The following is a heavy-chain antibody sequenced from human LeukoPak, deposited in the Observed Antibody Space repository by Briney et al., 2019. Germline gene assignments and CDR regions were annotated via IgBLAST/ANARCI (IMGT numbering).Heavy chain of an antibody. CDR3: AKTETPYVPFDY. D-gene: IGHD4-23*01. CDR2: IRYDGSNK. J-gene: IGHJ4*02. Sequence: PGGSLRLSCAASGFTFSSYGMHWVRQAPGKGLEWVAFIRYDGSNKYYADSVKGRFTISRDNSKNTLYPQMNSLRAEDTAVYYCAKTETPYVPFDYWGQGTLVTVSS. V-gene: IGHV3-30*02. CDR1: GFTFSSYG.